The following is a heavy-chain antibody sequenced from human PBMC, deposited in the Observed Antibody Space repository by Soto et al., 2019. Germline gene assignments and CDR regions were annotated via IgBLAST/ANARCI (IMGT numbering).Heavy chain of an antibody. V-gene: IGHV4-4*02. CDR1: GGSISSINW. J-gene: IGHJ6*02. CDR3: ASLNYYYYYYGMDV. Sequence: PSETLSLTCAVSGGSISSINWWSWVRQPPGKGLEWIGEIYHSGSTNYNPSLKSRVTISVDKSKNQFSLKLSSVTAADTAVYYCASLNYYYYYYGMDVWGQGTTVTVSS. CDR2: IYHSGST.